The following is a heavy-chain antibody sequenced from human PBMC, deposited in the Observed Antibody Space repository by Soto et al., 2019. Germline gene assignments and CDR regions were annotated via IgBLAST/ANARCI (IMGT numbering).Heavy chain of an antibody. CDR1: GFTFSNYG. D-gene: IGHD2-2*01. J-gene: IGHJ4*02. Sequence: QVQLVESGGGVVQPGRSLRLSCAASGFTFSNYGLHWVRQAPGKGLEWVAVIWFDGSKIYYGDSVKGRFTISRDNSKNTVYLHMNSLRAEDTAVYFCARGSEVIGLLVPAAMVDYWGQGTLVTVSS. V-gene: IGHV3-33*01. CDR2: IWFDGSKI. CDR3: ARGSEVIGLLVPAAMVDY.